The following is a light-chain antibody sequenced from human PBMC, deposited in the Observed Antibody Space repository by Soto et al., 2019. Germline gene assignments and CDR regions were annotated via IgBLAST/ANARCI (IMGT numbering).Light chain of an antibody. CDR1: QSVSSRY. V-gene: IGKV3-20*01. J-gene: IGKJ1*01. CDR2: GAS. Sequence: IFLPQSQGTLSLSPVERSTLSCRASQSVSSRYLAWYQQKPGQAPRLLIYGASSRATGIPDRFSGSGSGTDFTLTISRLEPEDFAVYYCQQYGRSGTFGQGPKVDIK. CDR3: QQYGRSGT.